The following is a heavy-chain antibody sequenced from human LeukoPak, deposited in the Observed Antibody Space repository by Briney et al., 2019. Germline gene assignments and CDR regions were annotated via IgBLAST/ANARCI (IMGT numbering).Heavy chain of an antibody. V-gene: IGHV4-61*01. Sequence: SETLSLTCTVSGGSISSTSYYWSWIRQPPGKGLEWMGYIYYSGSTNYNPSLKSRVTISVDTSKNQFSLNLSSVTAADTAVYYCARYSSGWRSFDIWGQGTMVTVSS. J-gene: IGHJ3*02. CDR1: GGSISSTSYY. CDR3: ARYSSGWRSFDI. CDR2: IYYSGST. D-gene: IGHD6-19*01.